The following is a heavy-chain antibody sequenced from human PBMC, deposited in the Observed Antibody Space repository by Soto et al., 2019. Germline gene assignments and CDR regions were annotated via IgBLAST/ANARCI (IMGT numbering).Heavy chain of an antibody. V-gene: IGHV4-31*03. CDR2: IYYTGST. CDR1: GGSISGGPYY. CDR3: ARVSGIVVVPTAKDPHYYYMDV. Sequence: QVQLQESGPGLVKPSQTLSLTCTVSGGSISGGPYYWTWIRQHPGSGLEWIGYIYYTGSTYYNPFVKSRVIMSVDTSNNQLSLKLSSVTAADTAVYFCARVSGIVVVPTAKDPHYYYMDVWGKGTTVTVSS. J-gene: IGHJ6*03. D-gene: IGHD2-2*01.